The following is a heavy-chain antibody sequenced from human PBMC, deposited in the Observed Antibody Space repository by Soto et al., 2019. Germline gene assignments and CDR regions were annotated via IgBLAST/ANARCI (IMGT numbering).Heavy chain of an antibody. V-gene: IGHV1-3*01. CDR2: INAGNGNT. CDR3: ARDWYSSPRYFDY. CDR1: GYTFTSYA. D-gene: IGHD6-13*01. J-gene: IGHJ4*02. Sequence: QVQLVQSGAEVKKPGASVKVSCKASGYTFTSYAMHWVRQAPGQRLEWMGWINAGNGNTKYSQKFQGRVTNTRDTSASTAYMELSSLRSEDTAVDYFARDWYSSPRYFDYWGQGTLVTVSS.